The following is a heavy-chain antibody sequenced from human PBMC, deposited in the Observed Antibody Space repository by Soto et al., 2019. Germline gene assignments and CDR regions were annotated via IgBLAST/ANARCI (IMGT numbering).Heavy chain of an antibody. D-gene: IGHD2-2*02. CDR3: AKDRERGGIVVVPAAISDY. CDR2: INHGPTT. J-gene: IGHJ4*02. Sequence: SETPSLTCAVYGASLRGYYFSWIRQSPGKGLEWIGEINHGPTTNYNPSLKSRVAISVDASKNQFSLKVNSVTAADTAVYYCAKDRERGGIVVVPAAISDYWGQGTLVTSPQ. CDR1: GASLRGYY. V-gene: IGHV4-34*01.